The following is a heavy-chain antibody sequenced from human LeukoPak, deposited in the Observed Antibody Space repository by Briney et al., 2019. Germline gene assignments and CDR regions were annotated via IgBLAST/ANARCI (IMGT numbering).Heavy chain of an antibody. CDR3: ARINYYESDSSFTGDY. Sequence: PSETLSLTCSVSGGSISCYYWSWIRQPPGGGLEWIGFIHYRGSTNYNPSLKSRVTMSLETSRNQFSLMLSSATAADTAVYYCARINYYESDSSFTGDYWGQGTLVTVSS. D-gene: IGHD3-22*01. CDR2: IHYRGST. V-gene: IGHV4-59*01. J-gene: IGHJ4*02. CDR1: GGSISCYY.